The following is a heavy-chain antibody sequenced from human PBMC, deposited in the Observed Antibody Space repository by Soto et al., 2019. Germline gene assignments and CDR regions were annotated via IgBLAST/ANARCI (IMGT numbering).Heavy chain of an antibody. V-gene: IGHV3-7*01. CDR1: GFTFSSYW. Sequence: PGGSLRLSCAASGFTFSSYWMSWVRQAPGKGLEWVANIKQDGSEKYYVDSVKGRFTISRDNAKNSLYLQMNSLRAEDTAVYYCARGARWVVVAADFDYWGQGTLVTVSS. CDR2: IKQDGSEK. CDR3: ARGARWVVVAADFDY. D-gene: IGHD2-15*01. J-gene: IGHJ4*02.